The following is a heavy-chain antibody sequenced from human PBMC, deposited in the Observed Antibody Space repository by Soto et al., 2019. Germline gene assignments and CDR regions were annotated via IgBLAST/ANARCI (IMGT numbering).Heavy chain of an antibody. D-gene: IGHD2-21*02. Sequence: QITLKESGPTLVKPTQTLTLTCTFSGFSLSTSGVGVGWIRQPPGKALEWLALIYWNDDKRYSPSLKSRLTITKDTSKTQVVLTMTNMDPVDTATYYCAHKTAGPPHINWFDPWGQGTLVTVSS. CDR1: GFSLSTSGVG. J-gene: IGHJ5*02. CDR2: IYWNDDK. CDR3: AHKTAGPPHINWFDP. V-gene: IGHV2-5*01.